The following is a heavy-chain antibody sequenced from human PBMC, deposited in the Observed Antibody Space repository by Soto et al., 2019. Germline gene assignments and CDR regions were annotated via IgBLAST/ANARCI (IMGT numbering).Heavy chain of an antibody. CDR1: GFTVSSNY. CDR2: IYSGGST. D-gene: IGHD3-10*01. V-gene: IGHV3-53*01. Sequence: EVQLVESGGGLIQPGGSLRLSCAASGFTVSSNYMSWVRQAPGKGLEWVSVIYSGGSTYYADSVKGRFTISRDNSXNTLYLQMNSLRAEDTAVYYCARDKGTYYYYGMDVWGQGTTVTVSS. CDR3: ARDKGTYYYYGMDV. J-gene: IGHJ6*02.